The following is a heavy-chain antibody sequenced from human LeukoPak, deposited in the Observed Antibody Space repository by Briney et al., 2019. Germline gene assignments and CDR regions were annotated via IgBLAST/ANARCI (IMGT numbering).Heavy chain of an antibody. Sequence: PSETLSLTCTVSGGSISSSSYYWGWIRQPPGKGLEWIGSIYYSGSTYYNPSLKSRVAISVDTSKNQFSLKLSSVTAADPGVYYCARDVCEAATIYFQHWGQGTLVTVSS. V-gene: IGHV4-39*07. D-gene: IGHD5-24*01. CDR3: ARDVCEAATIYFQH. J-gene: IGHJ1*01. CDR2: IYYSGST. CDR1: GGSISSSSYY.